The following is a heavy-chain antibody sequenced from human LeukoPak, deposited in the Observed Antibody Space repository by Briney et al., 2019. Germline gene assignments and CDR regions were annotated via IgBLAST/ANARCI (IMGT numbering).Heavy chain of an antibody. D-gene: IGHD5-24*01. CDR3: ARARREMVDY. CDR1: GYSISSSYY. CDR2: IYHSGST. Sequence: PSETLSLTCTVSGYSISSSYYWGWIRPAPGKGLEWIGSIYHSGSTYYNPSLRSRVTISVDTTKNQFSLKLNSVTAADTAVYYCARARREMVDYWGQGTLVTVSP. V-gene: IGHV4-38-2*02. J-gene: IGHJ4*02.